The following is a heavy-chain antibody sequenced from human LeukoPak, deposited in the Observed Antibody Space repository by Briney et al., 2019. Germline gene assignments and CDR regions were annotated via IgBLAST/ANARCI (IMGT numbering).Heavy chain of an antibody. Sequence: PSETLSLTCAVYGGSFSGYYWSWIRQPPWKGLEWIGEINHSGSTNYNPSLKSRVTISVDTSKNQFSLKLSSVTAADTAVYYCATGITMVRGEAFDIWGQGTMVTVSS. CDR2: INHSGST. J-gene: IGHJ3*02. CDR1: GGSFSGYY. D-gene: IGHD3-10*01. V-gene: IGHV4-34*01. CDR3: ATGITMVRGEAFDI.